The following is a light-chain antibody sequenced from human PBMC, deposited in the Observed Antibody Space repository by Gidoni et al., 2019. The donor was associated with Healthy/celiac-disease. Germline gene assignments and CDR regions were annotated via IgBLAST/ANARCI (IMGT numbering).Light chain of an antibody. CDR3: QQYGSRRYT. J-gene: IGKJ2*01. V-gene: IGKV3-20*01. Sequence: EIVLTQSPGTLPLSPGERATLSCRASQSVKSSYLAWYQQKPGQAPRLVIYGASSRATGIPDRFSGSGSETDFTLTISRLEPEDFAVYYCQQYGSRRYTFGQGTKLEIK. CDR1: QSVKSSY. CDR2: GAS.